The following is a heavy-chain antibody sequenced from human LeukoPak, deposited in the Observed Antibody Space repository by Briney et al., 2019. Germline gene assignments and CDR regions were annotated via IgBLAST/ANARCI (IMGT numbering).Heavy chain of an antibody. J-gene: IGHJ6*02. CDR3: AKESPGIAAAGIDYGMDV. CDR1: GFTFSSYA. Sequence: GGCLRLSCAASGFTFSSYAMSWVRQAPGKGLEWVSAISGSGGSTYYADSVKGRFTISRDNSKNTLYLQMNSLRAEDTAVYYCAKESPGIAAAGIDYGMDVWGQGTTVTVSS. D-gene: IGHD6-13*01. V-gene: IGHV3-23*01. CDR2: ISGSGGST.